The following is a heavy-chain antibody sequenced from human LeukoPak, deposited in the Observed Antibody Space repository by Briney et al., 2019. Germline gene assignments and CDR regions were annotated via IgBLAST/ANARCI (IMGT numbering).Heavy chain of an antibody. CDR1: GYTLTELS. Sequence: GASVKVSCKVSGYTLTELSMHWVRQAPGKGLEWMGGFDPEDGETIYAQKFQGRVTMTEDTSTDTAYMELSSLRSEDTAVYYCATSYYYDSSGYYGLGRFDYWGQGTLVTVSS. V-gene: IGHV1-24*01. J-gene: IGHJ4*02. CDR3: ATSYYYDSSGYYGLGRFDY. CDR2: FDPEDGET. D-gene: IGHD3-22*01.